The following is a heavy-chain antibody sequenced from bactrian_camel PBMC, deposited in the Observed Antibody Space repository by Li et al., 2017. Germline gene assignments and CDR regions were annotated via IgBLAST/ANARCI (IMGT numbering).Heavy chain of an antibody. V-gene: IGHV3S55*01. J-gene: IGHJ4*01. Sequence: HVQLVESGGDSVQTGGSLRLSCSTSGFTLDGYDIGWYRQSPGNECELVSTVNSDGSGYYADSVKGRFAISKDNADNTLYLQMNSLKLEDTATYYCAADPEFECGAWSDWGQGTQVTVS. CDR2: VNSDGSG. CDR1: GFTLDGYD. CDR3: AADPEFECGAWSD. D-gene: IGHD2*01.